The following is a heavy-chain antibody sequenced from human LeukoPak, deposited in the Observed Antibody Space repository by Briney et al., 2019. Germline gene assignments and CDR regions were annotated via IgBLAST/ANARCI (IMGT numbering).Heavy chain of an antibody. V-gene: IGHV3-7*02. J-gene: IGHJ4*02. Sequence: PGGSLRLSCEVSGFTFSSYWMNWVRQAPGEGLEWVANIKQDGSEKNYLDSVKGRFTISRDNAKNTLYLQLRSLRGEDTAVYYCARAAYNSSPDYWGQGTLVTVSS. CDR2: IKQDGSEK. CDR3: ARAAYNSSPDY. CDR1: GFTFSSYW. D-gene: IGHD6-6*01.